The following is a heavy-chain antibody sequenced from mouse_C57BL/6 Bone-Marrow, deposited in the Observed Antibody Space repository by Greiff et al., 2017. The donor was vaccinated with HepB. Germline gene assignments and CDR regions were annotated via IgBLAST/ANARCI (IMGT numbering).Heavy chain of an antibody. D-gene: IGHD2-4*01. CDR1: GYTFTSYW. V-gene: IGHV1-69*01. Sequence: QVQLKHPGAELVMPGASVKLSCKASGYTFTSYWMHWVKQRPGQGLEWIGEIDPSDSYTNYNQKFKGKSTLTVDKSSSTAYMQLSSLTSEDSAVYYCASMITTRGYYFDYWGQGTTLTVSS. CDR3: ASMITTRGYYFDY. CDR2: IDPSDSYT. J-gene: IGHJ2*01.